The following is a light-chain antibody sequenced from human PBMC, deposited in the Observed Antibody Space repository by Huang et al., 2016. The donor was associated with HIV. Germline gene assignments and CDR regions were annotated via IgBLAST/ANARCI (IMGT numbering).Light chain of an antibody. CDR2: DAS. Sequence: EIVLTQSPGTLSLSPGERATLACRTSQSVGNYLVWYQQKPGQVPRLLIYDASYRAAGIPARFSGGGSGTDFTLTMSSLEPEDFAVYYCQQRSKWPITFGQGTRLEIK. J-gene: IGKJ5*01. CDR3: QQRSKWPIT. CDR1: QSVGNY. V-gene: IGKV3-11*01.